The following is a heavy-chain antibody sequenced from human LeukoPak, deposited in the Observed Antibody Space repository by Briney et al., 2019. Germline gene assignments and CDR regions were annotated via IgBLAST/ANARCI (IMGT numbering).Heavy chain of an antibody. Sequence: GGSLRLSCPASGFTFSSYGMHCVRQAPGKGLEWVAVISYDGSNKYYADSVKGRFTISRDNSKNTLYLQMNSLRAEDTAVYYCAKTIFGVVSRFDPWGQGTLVTVSS. J-gene: IGHJ5*02. V-gene: IGHV3-30*18. D-gene: IGHD3-3*01. CDR3: AKTIFGVVSRFDP. CDR2: ISYDGSNK. CDR1: GFTFSSYG.